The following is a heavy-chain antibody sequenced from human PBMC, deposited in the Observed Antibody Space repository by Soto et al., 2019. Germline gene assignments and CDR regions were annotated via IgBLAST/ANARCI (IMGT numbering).Heavy chain of an antibody. CDR2: MHHTQGT. V-gene: IGHV4-59*01. J-gene: IGHJ5*02. Sequence: SETLSLTCSVSGASISSYYWTWIRQPPGGGLEWIGYMHHTQGTNDNPSLRGRVHMSIDTSMNQFSLRLTSVTAVDTAVYYCARVPFVGYFDWLDPWGHGTLVTVSS. D-gene: IGHD3-9*01. CDR3: ARVPFVGYFDWLDP. CDR1: GASISSYY.